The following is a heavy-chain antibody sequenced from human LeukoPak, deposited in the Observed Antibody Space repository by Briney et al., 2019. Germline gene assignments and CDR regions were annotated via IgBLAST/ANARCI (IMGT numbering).Heavy chain of an antibody. Sequence: GGSLRLSCAAPGFTFSSYTMNWVRRAPRKGLGWVSSISSSSSYIYYADSVKGRFTISRDNAKNSLYLQMNSLRAEDMAVYYCARDPGGYSSGGELDVWGKGTTVTVSS. CDR2: ISSSSSYI. D-gene: IGHD6-19*01. V-gene: IGHV3-21*01. CDR1: GFTFSSYT. J-gene: IGHJ6*04. CDR3: ARDPGGYSSGGELDV.